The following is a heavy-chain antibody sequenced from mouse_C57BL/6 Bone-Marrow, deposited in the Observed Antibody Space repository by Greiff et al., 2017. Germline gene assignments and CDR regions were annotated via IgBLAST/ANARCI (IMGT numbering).Heavy chain of an antibody. V-gene: IGHV5-17*01. CDR1: GFTFSDYG. J-gene: IGHJ3*01. CDR3: ARARWLPWVAC. CDR2: ISSGSSTI. Sequence: EVKLVESGGGLVKPGGSLKLSCAASGFTFSDYGMHWVRQAPEKGLEWVAYISSGSSTIYYADTVKGRFTISRDNAKNTLFLQMTSRRSEDTAMYYCARARWLPWVACWGQGTLVTVSA. D-gene: IGHD2-3*01.